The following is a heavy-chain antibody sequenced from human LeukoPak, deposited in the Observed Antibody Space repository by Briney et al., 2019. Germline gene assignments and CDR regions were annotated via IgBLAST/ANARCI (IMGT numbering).Heavy chain of an antibody. CDR2: IYSGGST. CDR3: ARDADSSGYYYYMDV. J-gene: IGHJ6*03. CDR1: GFTVSSNY. D-gene: IGHD3-22*01. Sequence: GGSLRLSCAASGFTVSSNYMSWVRQAPGKGQEWVSVIYSGGSTYYADSVKGRFTISRDNSKNTLYLQMNSLRAEDTAVYYCARDADSSGYYYYMDVWGKGTTVTVSS. V-gene: IGHV3-53*01.